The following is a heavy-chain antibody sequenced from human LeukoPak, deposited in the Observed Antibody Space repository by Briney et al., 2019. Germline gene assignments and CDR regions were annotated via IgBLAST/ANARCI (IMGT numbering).Heavy chain of an antibody. CDR3: AREGGYYGSGSFFDY. J-gene: IGHJ4*02. CDR2: MHPNSGNT. CDR1: GYTFSNYD. V-gene: IGHV1-8*03. Sequence: ASVKVSCKASGYTFSNYDLNWVRQTTGQGLEWMGWMHPNSGNTGLALKFQGRLTITRNISISTAYMGLSSLTSEDTAVYYCAREGGYYGSGSFFDYWGQGTLVTVSS. D-gene: IGHD3-10*01.